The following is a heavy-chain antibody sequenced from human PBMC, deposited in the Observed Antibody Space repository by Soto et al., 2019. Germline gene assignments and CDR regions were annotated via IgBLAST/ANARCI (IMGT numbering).Heavy chain of an antibody. CDR3: ARDTRYTIFGVVIISAFDI. CDR1: GGTFSSYA. CDR2: IIPIFGTA. J-gene: IGHJ3*02. V-gene: IGHV1-69*06. D-gene: IGHD3-3*01. Sequence: GASVKVSCKASGGTFSSYAISWVRQAPGQGLEWMGGIIPIFGTANYAQKFQGRVTITADKSTSTAYMELSSLRSEDTAVYYCARDTRYTIFGVVIISAFDIWGQGTMVTVSS.